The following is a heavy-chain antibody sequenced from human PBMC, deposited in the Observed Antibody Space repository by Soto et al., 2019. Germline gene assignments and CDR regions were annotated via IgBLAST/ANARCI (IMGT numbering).Heavy chain of an antibody. CDR3: ARVKGISAAGTPRWFDP. CDR1: GFTFSRYE. D-gene: IGHD6-13*01. CDR2: ITGSVRTI. J-gene: IGHJ5*02. Sequence: GGSLRRSCEASGFTFSRYEIKWLRLAPAKGLEWVSYITGSVRTIYYADSVKGRFTISRDNAKKSQYLQLNSLRAEATAGYYCARVKGISAAGTPRWFDPSRQGTLVTVSS. V-gene: IGHV3-48*03.